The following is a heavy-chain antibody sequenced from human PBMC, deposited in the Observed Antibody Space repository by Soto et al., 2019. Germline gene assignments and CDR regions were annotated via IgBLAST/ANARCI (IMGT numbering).Heavy chain of an antibody. CDR2: IIPILGIV. Sequence: QVQLVQSGTEVKKPGSSVKVSCKASGGTFSSYSFSWVRQAPGQGLEWMGRIIPILGIVNYAQNFQGRVTITADKSTSTAYMDLSSLKSEDTAMYYCATDQGSGNYLLDPWGQGTLVTVSS. V-gene: IGHV1-69*04. J-gene: IGHJ5*02. CDR1: GGTFSSYS. D-gene: IGHD3-10*01. CDR3: ATDQGSGNYLLDP.